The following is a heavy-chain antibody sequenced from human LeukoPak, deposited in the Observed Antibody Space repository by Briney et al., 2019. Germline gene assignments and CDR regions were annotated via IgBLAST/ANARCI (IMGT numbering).Heavy chain of an antibody. D-gene: IGHD6-6*01. Sequence: SETLSLTCTVSGGSISTYYWSWIRQPPGRGLECIGYIYYSGSTTHNPSLKSRVTISVDTSKNQFSLKLGSVTAADTAVYYCARDDISSSLDYWGQGTLVTVSS. CDR2: IYYSGST. J-gene: IGHJ4*02. CDR3: ARDDISSSLDY. CDR1: GGSISTYY. V-gene: IGHV4-59*12.